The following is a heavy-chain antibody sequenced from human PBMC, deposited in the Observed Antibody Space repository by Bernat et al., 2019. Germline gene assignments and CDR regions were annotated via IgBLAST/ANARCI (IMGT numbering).Heavy chain of an antibody. V-gene: IGHV3-74*01. CDR3: ALGGDNHAFDV. CDR2: INSDGSGT. Sequence: EVHLVESGGGLVQPGGSLRLSCAASGFTFRNYWMHWVRQAPGKGLVWVSRINSDGSGTIYADSVKGRFTISRDNAKNTLYLQMNSLRAEDTAVYYCALGGDNHAFDVWGQGTMVTVSS. CDR1: GFTFRNYW. J-gene: IGHJ3*01. D-gene: IGHD3-16*01.